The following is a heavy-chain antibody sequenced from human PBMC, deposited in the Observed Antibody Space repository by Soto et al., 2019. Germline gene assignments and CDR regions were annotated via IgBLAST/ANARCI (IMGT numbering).Heavy chain of an antibody. Sequence: GGSLRLSCAASGFTVSSNYMSWVRQAPGKGLEWVSVIYSGGSTYYADSVKGRFTISRDNSKNTLYLQMNSMRAEDTAVYYCAAGPYYYGSGSYLGYYYYYMDVWGKGTTVTVSS. CDR2: IYSGGST. D-gene: IGHD3-10*01. CDR1: GFTVSSNY. V-gene: IGHV3-66*01. J-gene: IGHJ6*03. CDR3: AAGPYYYGSGSYLGYYYYYMDV.